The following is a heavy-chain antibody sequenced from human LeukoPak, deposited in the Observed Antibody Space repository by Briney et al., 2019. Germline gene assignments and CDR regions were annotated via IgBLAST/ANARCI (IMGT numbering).Heavy chain of an antibody. CDR2: IYYSGST. CDR3: ARYALFDYYMDV. D-gene: IGHD3-10*02. Sequence: SEALSLTCTVSGGSISSSSYYWGWIRQPPGKGLEWIGSIYYSGSTYYNPSLKSRVTMSVDTSKNQFSLKVNSVTPADTAVYYCARYALFDYYMDVWGTGTTVTVSS. J-gene: IGHJ6*03. CDR1: GGSISSSSYY. V-gene: IGHV4-39*07.